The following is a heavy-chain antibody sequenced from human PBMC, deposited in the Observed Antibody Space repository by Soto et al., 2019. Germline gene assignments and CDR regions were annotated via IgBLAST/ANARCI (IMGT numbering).Heavy chain of an antibody. CDR1: GFTVRNAW. J-gene: IGHJ6*02. D-gene: IGHD1-7*01. CDR3: TTEGLELPPAVRDV. Sequence: GGSMRLSCAASGFTVRNAWMNWVRQAPGKGLEWVGRIKSKPDGGTTDYAAPVKGRFTISRDDSKNTLYLQMNSLKTEDTAVNYCTTEGLELPPAVRDVRGQGTMVTVSS. CDR2: IKSKPDGGTT. V-gene: IGHV3-15*07.